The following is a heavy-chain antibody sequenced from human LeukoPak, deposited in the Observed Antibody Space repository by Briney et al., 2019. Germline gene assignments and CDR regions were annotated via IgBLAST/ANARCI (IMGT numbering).Heavy chain of an antibody. CDR2: IYTSGST. V-gene: IGHV4-4*09. D-gene: IGHD3-10*01. CDR1: GGSISSYY. J-gene: IGHJ3*02. CDR3: ASTTLLWFGDPVAFDI. Sequence: SETLSLTCTVSGGSISSYYWSWIRQPPGKGLEWIGYIYTSGSTNYNPSLKSRVTISVDTSKNQFSLKLSSVTAADTAVYYCASTTLLWFGDPVAFDIWGRGTMVTVSS.